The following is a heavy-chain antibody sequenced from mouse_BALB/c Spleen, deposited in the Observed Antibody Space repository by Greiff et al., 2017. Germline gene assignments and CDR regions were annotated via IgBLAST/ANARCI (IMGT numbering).Heavy chain of an antibody. J-gene: IGHJ4*01. CDR2: ISYSGST. D-gene: IGHD2-4*01. Sequence: EVKLVESGPSLVKPSQTLSLTCSVTGDSITSGYWNWIRKFPGNKLEYMGYISYSGSTYYNPSLKSRISITRDTSKNQYYLQLNSVTTEDTATYYCARWGITTPVYAMDYWGQGTSVTVSS. CDR1: GDSITSGY. CDR3: ARWGITTPVYAMDY. V-gene: IGHV3-8*02.